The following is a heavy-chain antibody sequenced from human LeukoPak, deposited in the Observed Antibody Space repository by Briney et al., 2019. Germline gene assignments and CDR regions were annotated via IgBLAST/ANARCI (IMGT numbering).Heavy chain of an antibody. V-gene: IGHV3-48*04. CDR2: ISSSSGTI. J-gene: IGHJ4*02. Sequence: PGGSLRLSCAASGLTFSSYSMNWVRQAPGKGLEWVSYISSSSGTIYYADSVKGRFTISRDNAKNSLYLQMNSLRAEDTAAYYCARDMMFGYFDYWGQGTLVTVSS. CDR3: ARDMMFGYFDY. CDR1: GLTFSSYS. D-gene: IGHD3/OR15-3a*01.